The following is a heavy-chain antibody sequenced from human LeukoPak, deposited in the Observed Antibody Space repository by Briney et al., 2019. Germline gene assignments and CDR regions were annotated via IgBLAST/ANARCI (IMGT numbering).Heavy chain of an antibody. V-gene: IGHV3-21*01. D-gene: IGHD3-22*01. CDR2: ISSSSSYI. J-gene: IGHJ4*02. Sequence: GGSLRLSCAASGVTFSSYSMNWVRQAPGKGLEWVSSISSSSSYIYYADSVKGRFTISRDNAKNSLYLQMNSLRAEDTAVYYCARAVPSTYYYDSSTYPDYWGQGTLVTVSS. CDR3: ARAVPSTYYYDSSTYPDY. CDR1: GVTFSSYS.